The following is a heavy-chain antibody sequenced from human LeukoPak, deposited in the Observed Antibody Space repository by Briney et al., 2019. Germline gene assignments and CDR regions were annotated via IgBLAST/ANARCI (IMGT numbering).Heavy chain of an antibody. J-gene: IGHJ3*02. V-gene: IGHV4-59*08. CDR2: IYYSGST. CDR3: ARQEFWDCGGDCYPRGYAFDI. Sequence: PSETLSLTCTVSGGSISSYYWSWIRQPPGKGLEWIGYIYYSGSTNYNPSLKSRVTISVDTTKNKFSLKLSSVTAADTAVYYCARQEFWDCGGDCYPRGYAFDIWGQGTMVTVSS. CDR1: GGSISSYY. D-gene: IGHD2-21*02.